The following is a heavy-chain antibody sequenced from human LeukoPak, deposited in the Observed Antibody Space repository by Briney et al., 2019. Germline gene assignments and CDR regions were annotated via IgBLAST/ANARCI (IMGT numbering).Heavy chain of an antibody. Sequence: PSETLSLTCTVSGDSISRYYWSWIRQPAGKGLEWIGRVSTSGSTNYNPSLKSRVTMSVDTSKNQFSLKLSSVTAADTAVYYCASGGGTHLSDWGQGALVTVSS. CDR1: GDSISRYY. D-gene: IGHD1-1*01. CDR3: ASGGGTHLSD. V-gene: IGHV4-4*07. J-gene: IGHJ4*02. CDR2: VSTSGST.